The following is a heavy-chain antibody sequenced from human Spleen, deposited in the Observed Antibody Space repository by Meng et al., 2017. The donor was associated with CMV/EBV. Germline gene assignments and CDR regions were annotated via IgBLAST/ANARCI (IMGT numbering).Heavy chain of an antibody. CDR1: GDSVSSDTDY. V-gene: IGHV4-61*01. Sequence: SETLSLTCTVSGDSVSSDTDYWSWIRQPPGKGLEWIGYIYYSGSTNYNPSLKSRVTISVDTSKNQFSLKLSSVTAADTAVYYCATVPGLGYCSSTSCYTGGYWGQGTLVTVSS. CDR3: ATVPGLGYCSSTSCYTGGY. J-gene: IGHJ4*02. D-gene: IGHD2-2*02. CDR2: IYYSGST.